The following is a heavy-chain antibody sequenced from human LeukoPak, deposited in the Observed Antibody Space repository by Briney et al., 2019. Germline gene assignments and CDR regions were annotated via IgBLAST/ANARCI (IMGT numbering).Heavy chain of an antibody. V-gene: IGHV4-31*03. CDR1: GGTISSGGYY. CDR2: IYYSGTT. CDR3: ARSPDDAFDI. J-gene: IGHJ3*02. Sequence: SETLSLTCTVSGGTISSGGYYWSWIRQHPGKGLEWIGYIYYSGTTYYNPSLKSRVSISVDTSKNQFSLKLNSVTAADTAVYYCARSPDDAFDIWGQGTMVTVSS.